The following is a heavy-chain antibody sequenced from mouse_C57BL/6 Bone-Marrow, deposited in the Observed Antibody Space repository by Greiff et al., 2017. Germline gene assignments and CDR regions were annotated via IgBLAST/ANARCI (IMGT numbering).Heavy chain of an antibody. CDR3: ARSGPLGRSFDY. CDR1: GYTFTSYW. J-gene: IGHJ2*01. V-gene: IGHV1-55*01. D-gene: IGHD4-1*01. CDR2: IYPTSGRT. Sequence: VQLQQPGAEIVKPGASVKMSCKASGYTFTSYWINWVKQRPGQGLEWIGDIYPTSGRTNYNEKFKSKAILTVDTSSNTAYMQLSSLTSEDSAVFYCARSGPLGRSFDYWGQGTTLTVSS.